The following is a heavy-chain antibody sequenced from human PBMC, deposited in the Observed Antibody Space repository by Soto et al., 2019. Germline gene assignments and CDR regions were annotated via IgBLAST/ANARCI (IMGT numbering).Heavy chain of an antibody. V-gene: IGHV3-30*18. CDR1: GFTFSSYG. CDR2: VSYDGSNK. J-gene: IGHJ4*02. CDR3: AKDIGSSSWYWSATLDY. Sequence: QVQLVESGGGVVQPGRSLRLSCAASGFTFSSYGMHWVRQAPGKGLEWVAVVSYDGSNKYYADSVKGRFTISRDNSKSTLYLQMNSLRAEDTAVYYCAKDIGSSSWYWSATLDYWGQGTLVNVS. D-gene: IGHD6-13*01.